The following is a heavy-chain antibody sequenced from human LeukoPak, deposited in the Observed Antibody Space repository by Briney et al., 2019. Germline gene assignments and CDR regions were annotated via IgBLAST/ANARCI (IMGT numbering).Heavy chain of an antibody. CDR1: GGSFSGYY. CDR2: INHSGST. V-gene: IGHV4-34*01. Sequence: SETLSLTCAVYGGSFSGYYWSWIRQPPGKGLEWIGEINHSGSTNYNPSLESRVTISVDTSKNQFSLKLSSVTAADTAVYYCARAGVRWPYDYWGQGTLVTVSS. J-gene: IGHJ4*02. D-gene: IGHD3-3*01. CDR3: ARAGVRWPYDY.